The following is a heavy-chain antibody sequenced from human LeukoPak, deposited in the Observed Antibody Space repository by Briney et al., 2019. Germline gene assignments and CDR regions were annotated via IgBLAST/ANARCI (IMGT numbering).Heavy chain of an antibody. CDR2: IYYSGST. V-gene: IGHV4-59*01. D-gene: IGHD4-17*01. Sequence: SETLSLTCTVSGGSISSYYWSWIRQPPGKGLEWIGYIYYSGSTNYSPSLKSRVTISVDTSKNQFSLKLSSVTAADTAVYYCARGASYGDYKLWGQGTLVTVSS. CDR1: GGSISSYY. J-gene: IGHJ4*02. CDR3: ARGASYGDYKL.